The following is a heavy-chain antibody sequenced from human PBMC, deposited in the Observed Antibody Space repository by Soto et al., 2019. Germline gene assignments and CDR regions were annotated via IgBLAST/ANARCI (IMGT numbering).Heavy chain of an antibody. CDR1: GFTFIIYS. Sequence: GSLRLSCAASGFTFIIYSIKWVRQAPGKGLEWVSSISSGSDYIFYADSVKGRFTISKDNTKNSVTSADTAVYYCATRPPGGSYRGVFDYWSQGTLVTVSS. V-gene: IGHV3-21*06. CDR2: ISSGSDYI. J-gene: IGHJ4*02. CDR3: SYRGVFDY. D-gene: IGHD3-10*01.